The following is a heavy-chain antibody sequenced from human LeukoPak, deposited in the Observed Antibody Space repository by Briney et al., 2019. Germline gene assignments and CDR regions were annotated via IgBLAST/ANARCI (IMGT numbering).Heavy chain of an antibody. J-gene: IGHJ4*02. CDR3: AKAIAGVGRLFDY. D-gene: IGHD6-13*01. CDR2: ISSSSSYI. CDR1: GFTFSSYS. Sequence: GGSLRLSCAASGFTFSSYSMNWVRQAPGKGLEWVSSISSSSSYIYYADSVKGRFTISRDNSKNTLFLQMNSLRAEDTALYYCAKAIAGVGRLFDYWGQGALVTVSS. V-gene: IGHV3-21*04.